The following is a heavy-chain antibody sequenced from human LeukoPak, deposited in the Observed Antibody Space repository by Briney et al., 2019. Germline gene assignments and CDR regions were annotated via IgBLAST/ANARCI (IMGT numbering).Heavy chain of an antibody. D-gene: IGHD2-15*01. CDR1: GFTFSSYA. V-gene: IGHV3-64D*09. CDR2: INSNGGSI. J-gene: IGHJ3*02. Sequence: PGGSLRLSCSASGFTFSSYAMHWVRQAAGRGLEYVSGINSNGGSIYYPDSVKGRFTISRDNSKRTVFLQMSSLRAEDTAVYYCVRGTEIVVLAAARDAFDIWGQGTMVTVSS. CDR3: VRGTEIVVLAAARDAFDI.